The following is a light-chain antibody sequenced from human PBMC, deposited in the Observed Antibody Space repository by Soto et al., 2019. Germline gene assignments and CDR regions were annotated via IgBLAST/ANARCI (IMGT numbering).Light chain of an antibody. CDR3: LQDHNYPYT. CDR2: SAS. Sequence: AIQMTQSPSSLSASVGDRVPITCRASPDVRDDLGWYQQKPGKAPELLIYSASTLQSGVPSRFSGSGSGTDFTLTISSLQPEDSATDYCLQDHNYPYTFGQGTKLEIK. V-gene: IGKV1-6*01. J-gene: IGKJ2*01. CDR1: PDVRDD.